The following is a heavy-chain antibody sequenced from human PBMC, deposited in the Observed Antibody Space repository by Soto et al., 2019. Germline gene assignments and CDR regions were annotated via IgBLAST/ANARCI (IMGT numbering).Heavy chain of an antibody. J-gene: IGHJ5*02. Sequence: PSETLSLTCAVSGGSISSGGNSWNWIRQPPGKGLEWIGYIYHSGSTYYNPSLKSQVTISVDTSKNQFSLKLSSVTAADTAVYYCARGRPIRFDPWGQGTLVTVSS. CDR3: ARGRPIRFDP. CDR1: GGSISSGGNS. CDR2: IYHSGST. V-gene: IGHV4-30-2*01.